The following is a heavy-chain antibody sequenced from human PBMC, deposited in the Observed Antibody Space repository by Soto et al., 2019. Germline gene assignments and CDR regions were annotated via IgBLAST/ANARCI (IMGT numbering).Heavy chain of an antibody. J-gene: IGHJ4*02. CDR1: GFTFSSYA. Sequence: GGSLRLSCAASGFTFSSYAMSWVRQAPGKGLEWVSAISGSGGSTYYADSVKGRFTISRDNSKNTLFLQMNSLRAEDASVYCWEKEVVSSGWYFDYWGQGTLVTVSS. CDR3: EKEVVSSGWYFDY. V-gene: IGHV3-23*01. CDR2: ISGSGGST. D-gene: IGHD6-25*01.